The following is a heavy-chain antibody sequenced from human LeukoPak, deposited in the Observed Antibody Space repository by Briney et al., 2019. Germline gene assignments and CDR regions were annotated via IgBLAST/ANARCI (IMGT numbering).Heavy chain of an antibody. Sequence: GASVKVSCKASGYTFTDYAIHWVRQAPGQRLECMGWINAGNGKTKYSQRFQGRVTITRDTSASTAYMELSSLRSEDTAVYYCAATPNYYGSGRRAFDIWGQGTMVTVSS. CDR3: AATPNYYGSGRRAFDI. J-gene: IGHJ3*02. D-gene: IGHD3-10*01. CDR1: GYTFTDYA. V-gene: IGHV1-3*01. CDR2: INAGNGKT.